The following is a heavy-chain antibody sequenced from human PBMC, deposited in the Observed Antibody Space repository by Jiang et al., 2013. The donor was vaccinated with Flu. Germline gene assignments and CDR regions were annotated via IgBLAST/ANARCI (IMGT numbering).Heavy chain of an antibody. CDR1: GYSFNSYG. J-gene: IGHJ3*02. CDR3: AREGFITKILGDAFDI. CDR2: ISGYNGNT. D-gene: IGHD3-16*02. Sequence: YGAEVKKPGASVKVSCKTSGYSFNSYGITWVRQAPGQGLEWMGWISGYNGNTDYAQKFQGRVTMTTDTSTTTAYMELRGLRSDDTAVYYXAREGFITKILGDAFDIWGQGTMVTVSS. V-gene: IGHV1-18*04.